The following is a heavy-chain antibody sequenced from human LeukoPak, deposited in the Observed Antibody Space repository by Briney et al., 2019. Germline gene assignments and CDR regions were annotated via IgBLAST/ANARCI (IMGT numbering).Heavy chain of an antibody. V-gene: IGHV3-23*01. CDR3: ARGRGRNPSGYYYYMDV. D-gene: IGHD2-15*01. CDR1: GFNFNNYG. CDR2: VSISGDNT. J-gene: IGHJ6*03. Sequence: GGTLRPSCAASGFNFNNYGMSWVRQAPEKGLEWVSSVSISGDNTYYSDSVKGRFTISRDNSKDTLDLLMSSLRADDTAVYYCARGRGRNPSGYYYYMDVWGKGTTVTVSS.